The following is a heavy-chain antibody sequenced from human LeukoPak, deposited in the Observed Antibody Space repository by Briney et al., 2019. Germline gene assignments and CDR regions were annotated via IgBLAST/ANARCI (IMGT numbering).Heavy chain of an antibody. V-gene: IGHV3-15*01. CDR3: TTDSYYYPIIDY. D-gene: IGHD3-22*01. J-gene: IGHJ4*02. CDR1: GFTFSNAW. Sequence: PGGSLRLSCAASGFTFSNAWMSWVRQAPGKGLEWVGRIKSKTDGGTTDYAAPVEGRFTISRDDSKNTLYLQMDSLQTEDTAVYYCTTDSYYYPIIDYWGQGTLVTVSS. CDR2: IKSKTDGGTT.